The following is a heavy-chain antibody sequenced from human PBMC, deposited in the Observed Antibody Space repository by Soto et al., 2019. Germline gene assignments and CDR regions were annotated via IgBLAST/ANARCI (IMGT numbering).Heavy chain of an antibody. CDR2: INWNGGST. V-gene: IGHV3-20*04. Sequence: EVQLVESGGGVVRPGGSLRLSCAASGFTFDDYGMSWVRQAPGKGLEWVSGINWNGGSTGYADSVKGRFPISRDNAKNSLYLQMTSLRAEDTALYYCARLYGSGWYGPGRYWGQGTLVTVSS. J-gene: IGHJ4*02. CDR3: ARLYGSGWYGPGRY. CDR1: GFTFDDYG. D-gene: IGHD6-19*01.